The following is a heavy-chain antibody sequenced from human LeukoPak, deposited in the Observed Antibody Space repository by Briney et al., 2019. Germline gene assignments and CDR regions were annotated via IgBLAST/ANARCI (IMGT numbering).Heavy chain of an antibody. J-gene: IGHJ6*03. CDR2: IPYDGSNK. Sequence: GGSLRLSCAASGFAFSRHGIHWVRQAPGKGLEWVAFIPYDGSNKFYADSVKGRFTISRDNSKNTLYLQMNSLRAEDTAVYYCAKDPGYSYGLYYYYYMDVWGKGTTVTVSS. V-gene: IGHV3-30*02. D-gene: IGHD5-18*01. CDR1: GFAFSRHG. CDR3: AKDPGYSYGLYYYYYMDV.